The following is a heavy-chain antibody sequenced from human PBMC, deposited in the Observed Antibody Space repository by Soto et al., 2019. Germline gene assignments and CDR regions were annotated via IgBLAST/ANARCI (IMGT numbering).Heavy chain of an antibody. J-gene: IGHJ4*02. D-gene: IGHD2-21*01. CDR1: GYTFTNFD. V-gene: IGHV1-8*01. CDR3: ARIHSDCVRTGCHLDF. CDR2: TNPKRGDA. Sequence: QVQLVQSGAEVKKPGASVKVSCKASGYTFTNFDINWVRQAPGQGLEWMGWTNPKRGDAGYAQKFQGRVTMTRDTSKSIAYMEVSCLRSEDTAMYYWARIHSDCVRTGCHLDFWGQGTLVTVSS.